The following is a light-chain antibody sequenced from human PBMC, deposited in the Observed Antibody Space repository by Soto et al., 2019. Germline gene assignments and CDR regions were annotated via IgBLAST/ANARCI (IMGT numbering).Light chain of an antibody. J-gene: IGKJ5*01. V-gene: IGKV3D-20*02. CDR3: QQRSNWPPIT. Sequence: EIVLTQSPGTLSLSPGERATLSCRASQSVSSSYLAWYQQKPGQAPRLLIYDASNRATGIPARFSGGGSGTDFTLTISSLEPEDFAVYYCQQRSNWPPITFGQGTRLEIK. CDR1: QSVSSSY. CDR2: DAS.